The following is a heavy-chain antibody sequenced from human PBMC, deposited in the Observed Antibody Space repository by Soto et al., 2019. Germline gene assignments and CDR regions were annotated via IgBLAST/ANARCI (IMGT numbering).Heavy chain of an antibody. CDR2: INGGNGDT. D-gene: IGHD2-2*01. J-gene: IGHJ4*01. CDR3: ARGDFSSTSCHYYFDF. CDR1: RYTFPCYA. V-gene: IGHV1-3*01. Sequence: GASVQVSCKASRYTFPCYAIHLLRQAPGQRLEWMGWINGGNGDTKYSQKFQGRVTISRDTSASTAYMELTSLGSEDTAVYHGARGDFSSTSCHYYFDFWGQGTLVTVSS.